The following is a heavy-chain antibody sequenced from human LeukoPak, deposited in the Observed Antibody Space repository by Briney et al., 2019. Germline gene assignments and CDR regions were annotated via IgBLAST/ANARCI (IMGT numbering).Heavy chain of an antibody. V-gene: IGHV4-34*01. CDR1: GGSFSGYY. J-gene: IGHJ4*02. D-gene: IGHD3-10*01. CDR3: ASNSMVRGVFYYFDY. CDR2: INHSGST. Sequence: SETLSLTCAVYGGSFSGYYWSWIRQPPGKGLEWIGEINHSGSTNYNPSLKSRVTISVDTSKNQFSLKLSSVTAADTAVYYCASNSMVRGVFYYFDYWGQGTLVTVSS.